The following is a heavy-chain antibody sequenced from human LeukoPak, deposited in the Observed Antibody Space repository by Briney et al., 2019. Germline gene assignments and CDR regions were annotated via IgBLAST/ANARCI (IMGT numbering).Heavy chain of an antibody. D-gene: IGHD2-21*01. CDR3: ANSSRGVPGIVVVIATPHE. CDR1: RFTFSSYA. J-gene: IGHJ4*02. CDR2: ISGSGGST. V-gene: IGHV3-23*01. Sequence: GGSLRLSCAASRFTFSSYAMSWVRQAPGKGLEWVSAISGSGGSTYYADSGKGRFTISRDNSKNTLYLQMNSLRAEDTAIYYCANSSRGVPGIVVVIATPHEGGQGTLVTVSS.